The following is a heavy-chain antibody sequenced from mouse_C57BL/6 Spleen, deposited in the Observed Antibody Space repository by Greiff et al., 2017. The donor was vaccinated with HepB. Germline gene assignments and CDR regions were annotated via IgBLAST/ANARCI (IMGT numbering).Heavy chain of an antibody. CDR3: ASETAQAGAWFAY. J-gene: IGHJ3*01. CDR2: IRNKANGYTT. CDR1: GFTFTDYY. V-gene: IGHV7-3*01. Sequence: DVMLVESGGGLVQPGGSLSLSCAASGFTFTDYYMSWVRQPPGKALEWLGFIRNKANGYTTEYSASVKGRFTISRDNSQSILYLQMNALRAEDSATYYCASETAQAGAWFAYWGQGTLVTVSA. D-gene: IGHD3-2*02.